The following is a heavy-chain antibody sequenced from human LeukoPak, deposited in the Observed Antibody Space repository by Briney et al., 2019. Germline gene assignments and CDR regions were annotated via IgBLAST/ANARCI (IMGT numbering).Heavy chain of an antibody. CDR2: ISGSGGST. V-gene: IGHV3-23*01. CDR3: AKDPREGWLQSPY. J-gene: IGHJ4*02. D-gene: IGHD5-24*01. CDR1: GFTFSSYA. Sequence: QPGASLRLSCAASGFTFSSYAMSWVRQAPGKGLEWVSAISGSGGSTYYADSVKGRFTISRDNSKNTLYLQMNSLTAEDTAVYYCAKDPREGWLQSPYWGQGTLVTVSS.